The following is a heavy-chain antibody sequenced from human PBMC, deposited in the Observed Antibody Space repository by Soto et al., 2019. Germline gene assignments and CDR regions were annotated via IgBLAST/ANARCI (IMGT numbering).Heavy chain of an antibody. J-gene: IGHJ4*02. Sequence: QVQLVESGGGVVQPGRSLRLSCAASGFTFSSYGMNWVRQAPGKWLAWVAVISYDGSNKYYADSVKGRFTISRDNSTNTLYLQMNSLRAEDTAVDYCAQELPYSSGWFFDYWGQGTLVTVSS. CDR3: AQELPYSSGWFFDY. CDR1: GFTFSSYG. V-gene: IGHV3-30*18. CDR2: ISYDGSNK. D-gene: IGHD6-19*01.